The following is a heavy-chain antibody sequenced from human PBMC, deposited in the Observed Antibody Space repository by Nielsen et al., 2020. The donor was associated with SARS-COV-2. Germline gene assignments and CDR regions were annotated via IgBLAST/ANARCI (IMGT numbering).Heavy chain of an antibody. Sequence: SETLSLTCDVSDASIYSRNCWSWVRQPPGKGLEWIGEICYSGTSDYSPSLKSRVTISIDKSRNQFSLKLTSVTAADTAVYYCARDRLPHLGIPFDSWGQGTLVTVSS. CDR1: DASIYSRNC. J-gene: IGHJ4*02. CDR2: ICYSGTS. D-gene: IGHD3-16*01. V-gene: IGHV4-4*02. CDR3: ARDRLPHLGIPFDS.